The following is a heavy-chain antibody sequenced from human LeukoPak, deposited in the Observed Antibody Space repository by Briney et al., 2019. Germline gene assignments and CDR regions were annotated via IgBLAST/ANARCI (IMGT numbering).Heavy chain of an antibody. CDR1: GGSIGSYY. CDR3: ASRYCSGGSCFFDY. D-gene: IGHD2-15*01. V-gene: IGHV4-59*08. Sequence: PSETLSLTCTVSGGSIGSYYWSWIRQPPGKGLEWIGYIYNSGTTNYNPSLKSRVTMSVDTSKNQFSLKLSSVTAADTAIYHCASRYCSGGSCFFDYWGQGTLVTVSS. J-gene: IGHJ4*02. CDR2: IYNSGTT.